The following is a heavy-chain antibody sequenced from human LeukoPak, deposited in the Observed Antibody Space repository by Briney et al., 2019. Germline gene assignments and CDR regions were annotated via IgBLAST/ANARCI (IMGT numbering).Heavy chain of an antibody. D-gene: IGHD3-10*01. CDR2: INPNSGGT. J-gene: IGHJ6*02. CDR3: ARRGWFGELTYYYYGMDV. CDR1: GGTFSSYG. V-gene: IGHV1-2*02. Sequence: ASVKVSCKASGGTFSSYGISWVRQAPGQGLEWMGWINPNSGGTNYAQKFQGRVTMTRDTSISTAYMELSRLRSDDTAVYYCARRGWFGELTYYYYGMDVWGQGTTVSVSS.